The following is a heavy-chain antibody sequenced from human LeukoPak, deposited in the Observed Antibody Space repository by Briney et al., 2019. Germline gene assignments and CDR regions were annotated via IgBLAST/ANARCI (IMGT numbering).Heavy chain of an antibody. CDR3: ARHFGYSYGHYYYYYMDV. J-gene: IGHJ6*03. Sequence: SETLSLTCTVSGGSISNYYWSWIRQAPGKGLEWIGYIYYSGSTNYNPSLKSRVTISVDTSKNQFSLKLSSVTAADTAVSYCARHFGYSYGHYYYYYMDVWGKGTTVTVSS. D-gene: IGHD5-18*01. CDR2: IYYSGST. CDR1: GGSISNYY. V-gene: IGHV4-59*08.